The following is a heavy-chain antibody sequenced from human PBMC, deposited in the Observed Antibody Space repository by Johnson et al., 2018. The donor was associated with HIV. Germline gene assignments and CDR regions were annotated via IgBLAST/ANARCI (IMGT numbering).Heavy chain of an antibody. CDR2: ISYDGSNK. CDR3: ASRVVWSSGWSDAFDI. Sequence: QVQLVESGGGVVQPGRSLRLSCAASGFTFSSYAMHWVRQAPGKGLEWVALISYDGSNKYYADSVKGRFTLSRDNSKNTLYLQMNSLRAEDTAVYYCASRVVWSSGWSDAFDIWCQGTMVTVSS. J-gene: IGHJ3*02. D-gene: IGHD6-19*01. V-gene: IGHV3-30-3*01. CDR1: GFTFSSYA.